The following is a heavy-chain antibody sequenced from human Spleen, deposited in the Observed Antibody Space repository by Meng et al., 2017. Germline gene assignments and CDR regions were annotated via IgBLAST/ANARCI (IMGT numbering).Heavy chain of an antibody. CDR2: INSNSGGT. Sequence: ASVKVSCKASGYTFTEYYIHWVRQAPGQGLEWMGWINSNSGGTNYAQKLQGRVTMTTETSTSTAYMELRSLTSDDTAVYYCAVDLLSGYYSHYDNWGQGTLVTVSS. V-gene: IGHV1-2*02. J-gene: IGHJ4*02. CDR1: GYTFTEYY. D-gene: IGHD3-9*01. CDR3: AVDLLSGYYSHYDN.